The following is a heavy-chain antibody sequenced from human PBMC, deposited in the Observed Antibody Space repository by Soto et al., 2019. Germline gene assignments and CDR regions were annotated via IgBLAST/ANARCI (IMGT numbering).Heavy chain of an antibody. CDR2: IYPGDSDT. CDR1: GYSFTSYW. V-gene: IGHV5-51*01. Sequence: PGESLKISCKGSGYSFTSYWIGWVRQMPGKGLEWMGIIYPGDSDTRYSPSFQGQVTISADKSISTAYLQWSSLKASDTAMCYCARSPRYSGSYHYYGMDVWGQGTTVTVSS. CDR3: ARSPRYSGSYHYYGMDV. J-gene: IGHJ6*02. D-gene: IGHD1-26*01.